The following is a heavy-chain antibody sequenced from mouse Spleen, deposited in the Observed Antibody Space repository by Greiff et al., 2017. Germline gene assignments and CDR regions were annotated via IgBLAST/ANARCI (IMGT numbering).Heavy chain of an antibody. CDR2: ISDGGSYT. CDR1: GFTFSSYA. D-gene: IGHD1-2*01. CDR3: ARDQRLRRGFAY. Sequence: DVKLVESGGGLVKPGGSLKLSCAASGFTFSSYAMSWVRQTPEKRLEWVATISDGGSYTYYPDNVKGRFTISRDNAKNNLYLQMSHLKSEDTAMYYCARDQRLRRGFAYWGQGTLVTVSA. J-gene: IGHJ3*01. V-gene: IGHV5-4*01.